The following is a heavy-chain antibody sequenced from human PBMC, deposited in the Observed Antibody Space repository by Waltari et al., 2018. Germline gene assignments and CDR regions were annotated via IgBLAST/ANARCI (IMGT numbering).Heavy chain of an antibody. CDR2: INVDGGYI. D-gene: IGHD5-12*01. CDR3: ARKAGSGYPYGPFYYDN. Sequence: EVHLAESGGGVVQPGGSLGLSCTGSGFRFGDYWMPWVRQAPGKGLEWVSRINVDGGYISYGDSVKGRFTISRDNAKNTVFLQLNSLRADDTAVYFCARKAGSGYPYGPFYYDNWGQGTLVTVSS. J-gene: IGHJ4*02. V-gene: IGHV3-74*01. CDR1: GFRFGDYW.